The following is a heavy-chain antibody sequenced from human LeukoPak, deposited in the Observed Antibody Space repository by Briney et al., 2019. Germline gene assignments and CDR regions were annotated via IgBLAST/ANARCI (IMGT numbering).Heavy chain of an antibody. D-gene: IGHD6-13*01. V-gene: IGHV3-66*01. J-gene: IGHJ2*01. CDR3: ARAGYSSTWYSRYFDL. CDR1: GFTFSSYA. CDR2: IYSDNT. Sequence: PGGSLRLSCAASGFTFSSYAMSWVRQAPGKGLEWVSFIYSDNTHYSDSVKGRFTISRDNSKNTLYLQMNSLRAGDTAVYYCARAGYSSTWYSRYFDLWGRGTLVTVSS.